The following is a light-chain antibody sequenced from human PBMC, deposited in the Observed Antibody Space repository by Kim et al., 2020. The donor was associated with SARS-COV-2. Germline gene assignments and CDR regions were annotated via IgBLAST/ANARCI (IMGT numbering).Light chain of an antibody. J-gene: IGLJ1*01. CDR2: DVS. V-gene: IGLV2-14*03. CDR3: SSYTSSSNI. Sequence: PGQTITIACTGTSGDVGGYNYVSWYQQHPGKAPKLMIYDVSNRPSGVSNRFSGSKSGNTASLTISGLQAEDEADYYCSSYTSSSNIFGTGTKVTVL. CDR1: SGDVGGYNY.